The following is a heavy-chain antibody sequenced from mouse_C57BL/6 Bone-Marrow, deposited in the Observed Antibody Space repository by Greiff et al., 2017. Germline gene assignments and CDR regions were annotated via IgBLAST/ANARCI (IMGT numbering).Heavy chain of an antibody. V-gene: IGHV1-81*01. Sequence: QVQLQQSGAELARPGASVKLSCKASGYPFTSYDIRWVKQRTGQGLEWIGEIYPRSGNTYYNEKFKGKATLTADKSSSTVDMELRSRTSDDAAVYFCSQLVYYAMDYWGQGTSVTVSS. CDR2: IYPRSGNT. CDR3: SQLVYYAMDY. J-gene: IGHJ4*01. D-gene: IGHD4-1*02. CDR1: GYPFTSYD.